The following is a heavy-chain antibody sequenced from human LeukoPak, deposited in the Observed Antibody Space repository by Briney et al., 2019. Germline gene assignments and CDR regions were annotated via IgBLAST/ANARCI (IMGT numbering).Heavy chain of an antibody. CDR3: VRAYTTSGTYSEP. V-gene: IGHV3-33*01. CDR1: GFTFSSYG. J-gene: IGHJ4*02. CDR2: IWYDGSKK. D-gene: IGHD1-1*01. Sequence: GGSLRLSCAASGFTFSSYGMHWVRQALGKGLEWVAVIWYDGSKKYYTDSVKGRFTISRDNSKNTLYLQMNSLRAEDTALYYCVRAYTTSGTYSEPWGQGTLVTVSS.